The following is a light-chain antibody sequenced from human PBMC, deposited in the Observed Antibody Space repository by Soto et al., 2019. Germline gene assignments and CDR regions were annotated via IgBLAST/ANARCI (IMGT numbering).Light chain of an antibody. J-gene: IGKJ3*01. CDR1: QNITNF. CDR3: QESYSAPLT. V-gene: IGKV1-39*01. CDR2: GAS. Sequence: DIQMTQSPSSLSASIGDRVTITCRASQNITNFLNWYEQKIGEGPKLLIYGASSLHSGVPSRFSGSGSGTDFTLSISSLQPEDFATFYCQESYSAPLTFGPGTKVAI.